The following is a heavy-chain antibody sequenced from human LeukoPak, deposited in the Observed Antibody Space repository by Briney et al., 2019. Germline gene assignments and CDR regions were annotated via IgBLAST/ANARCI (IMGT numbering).Heavy chain of an antibody. J-gene: IGHJ6*03. D-gene: IGHD6-13*01. CDR3: ARDLGGSSWAWYMDV. CDR1: GFTFSSYG. CDR2: IRYDGSNK. V-gene: IGHV3-30*02. Sequence: GGSLRLSCAASGFTFSSYGMHWVRQAPGKGLEWVAFIRYDGSNKYYADSVKGRFTISRDNSKNTLYLQMNSLRAEDTAVYYCARDLGGSSWAWYMDVWGKGTAVTVSS.